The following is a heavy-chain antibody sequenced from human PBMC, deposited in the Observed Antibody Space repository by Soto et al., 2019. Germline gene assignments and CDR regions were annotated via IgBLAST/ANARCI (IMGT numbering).Heavy chain of an antibody. Sequence: SETRSLTCTVSGASISNYYWSWIRQPPGKELEWIGHISYSGYPDYNPSLNGRVTISADTSNNQFSLKLTSVTAADTAVYYCARHYSTDPFDYWGQGALVTVSS. J-gene: IGHJ4*02. CDR3: ARHYSTDPFDY. D-gene: IGHD2-21*01. CDR2: ISYSGYP. V-gene: IGHV4-59*08. CDR1: GASISNYY.